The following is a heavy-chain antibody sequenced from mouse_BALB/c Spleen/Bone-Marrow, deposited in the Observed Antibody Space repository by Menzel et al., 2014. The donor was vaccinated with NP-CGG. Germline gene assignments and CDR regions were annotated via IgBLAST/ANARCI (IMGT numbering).Heavy chain of an antibody. CDR2: IYWDDDK. CDR3: ARRYYGSSYYYAMDY. Sequence: QVTLKVSGPGILQPSQTLSLTCSFSGFSLSTSGMGVSWIRQPSGKGLEWLAHIYWDDDKRYNPSLKSRLTISKDTSSNQVFLKITSVDTADTATYYCARRYYGSSYYYAMDYWGQGTSVTVSS. D-gene: IGHD1-1*01. CDR1: GFSLSTSGMG. V-gene: IGHV8-12*01. J-gene: IGHJ4*01.